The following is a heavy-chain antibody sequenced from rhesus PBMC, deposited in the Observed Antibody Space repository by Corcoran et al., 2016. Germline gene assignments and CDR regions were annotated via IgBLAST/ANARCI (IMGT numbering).Heavy chain of an antibody. J-gene: IGHJ2*01. V-gene: IGHV5-20*01. D-gene: IGHD4-23*01. CDR1: GYSFTSYW. CDR3: ATTLTVTTSWYFDL. Sequence: EVQLVQSGAEVKRPGESLKISCKTSGYSFTSYWISWVRQMPGKGLEWMGAIDPSDSDTRYNPSFQAQVTISADKSISTAYLQWSRLKASDTATYYCATTLTVTTSWYFDLWGPGTPITISS. CDR2: IDPSDSDT.